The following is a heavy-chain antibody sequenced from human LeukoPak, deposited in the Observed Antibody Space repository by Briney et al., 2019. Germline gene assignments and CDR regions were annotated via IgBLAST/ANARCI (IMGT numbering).Heavy chain of an antibody. CDR2: ISAYNGNT. D-gene: IGHD3-22*01. V-gene: IGHV1-18*01. CDR1: GYTFTSYG. Sequence: ASVKVSCKASGYTFTSYGISWVRQAPGQGLEWMGWISAYNGNTNYAQKLQGRVTMTTDTSTSTAYMELRSLRSDDTAVYYCATYNYDSNGRNWFDPWGQGTLVTVSS. J-gene: IGHJ5*02. CDR3: ATYNYDSNGRNWFDP.